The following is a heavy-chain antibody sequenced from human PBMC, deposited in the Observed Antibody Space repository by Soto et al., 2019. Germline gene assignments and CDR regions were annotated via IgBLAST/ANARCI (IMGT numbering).Heavy chain of an antibody. J-gene: IGHJ6*02. CDR1: GFTFSNAW. CDR3: TTDSPRREGYNSWAYDYGMDV. V-gene: IGHV3-15*07. D-gene: IGHD5-12*01. Sequence: EVQLVESGGGLVKPGGSLRLSCAASGFTFSNAWMNWVRQAPGKGLEWVGRIKSKTDGGTTDYAAPVKGRFTISRAHSNDTRYLKMISLKTESAAVYYCTTDSPRREGYNSWAYDYGMDVWGQGTTVTVSS. CDR2: IKSKTDGGTT.